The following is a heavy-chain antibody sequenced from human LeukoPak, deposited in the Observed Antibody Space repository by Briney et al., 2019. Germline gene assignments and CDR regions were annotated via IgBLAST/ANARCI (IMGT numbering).Heavy chain of an antibody. CDR1: GFTFSSYS. CDR3: ARDSGYDSSGYPSNYFDY. J-gene: IGHJ4*02. CDR2: ISSSSSYI. V-gene: IGHV3-21*01. D-gene: IGHD3-22*01. Sequence: GSLRLSCAASGFTFSSYSMNWVRQAPGKGLEWVSSISSSSSYIYYADSVKGRFTISRDNAKNSLYLQMNSLRAEDTAVYYCARDSGYDSSGYPSNYFDYWGQGTLVTVSS.